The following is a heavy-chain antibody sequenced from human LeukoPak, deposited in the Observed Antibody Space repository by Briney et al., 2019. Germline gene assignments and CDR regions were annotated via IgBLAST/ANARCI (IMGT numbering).Heavy chain of an antibody. CDR2: ISGSGGST. CDR3: AKVNTKAGYYYDSSGYHAFDY. CDR1: GFTFSGYA. Sequence: GGSLRLSCAASGFTFSGYAMSWVRQAPGKGLEWVSAISGSGGSTYYADSVKGRFTISRDNSKNTLYLQMNSLRAEDTAVYYCAKVNTKAGYYYDSSGYHAFDYWGQGTLVTVSS. J-gene: IGHJ4*02. D-gene: IGHD3-22*01. V-gene: IGHV3-23*01.